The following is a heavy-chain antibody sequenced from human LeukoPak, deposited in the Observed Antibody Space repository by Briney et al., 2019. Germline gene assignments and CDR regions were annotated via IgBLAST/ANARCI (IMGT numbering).Heavy chain of an antibody. CDR2: INHSGST. J-gene: IGHJ4*02. D-gene: IGHD1-26*01. Sequence: PSETLSLTCAGYGGSFSGYYWSWIRQPPGKGLEWIGEINHSGSTNYNPSLKSRVTISVDTSKNQFSLKLSSVTAADTAVYYCARRGVGATAIWGQGTLVTVSS. V-gene: IGHV4-34*01. CDR1: GGSFSGYY. CDR3: ARRGVGATAI.